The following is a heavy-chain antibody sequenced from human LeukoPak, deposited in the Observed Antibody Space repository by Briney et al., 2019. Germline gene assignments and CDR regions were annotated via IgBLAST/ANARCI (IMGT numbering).Heavy chain of an antibody. J-gene: IGHJ4*02. Sequence: GGSLRLSCAASGFTFSSYAMHWVRQAPGKGLEWVAVISYDGSNKYYADSVKGRFTISRDNSKNTLYLQMNSLRAEDTAVYYCARVLFGYSYDFDYWGQGTLVTVSS. CDR3: ARVLFGYSYDFDY. V-gene: IGHV3-30*14. CDR1: GFTFSSYA. CDR2: ISYDGSNK. D-gene: IGHD5-18*01.